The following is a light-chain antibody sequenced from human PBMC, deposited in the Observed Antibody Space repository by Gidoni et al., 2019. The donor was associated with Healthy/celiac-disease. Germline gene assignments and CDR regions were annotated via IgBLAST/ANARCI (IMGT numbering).Light chain of an antibody. V-gene: IGKV3-11*01. Sequence: ELVLTQPPATLSLSPGERATLSCRASQSVSSYLAWYQQQPGQAPRLLIYDASDRATGIPARFSGSGSGTDFTLTISSLEPEDFAVYYCQQRSNWPPSLTFGGGTKVEIK. CDR2: DAS. CDR1: QSVSSY. CDR3: QQRSNWPPSLT. J-gene: IGKJ4*01.